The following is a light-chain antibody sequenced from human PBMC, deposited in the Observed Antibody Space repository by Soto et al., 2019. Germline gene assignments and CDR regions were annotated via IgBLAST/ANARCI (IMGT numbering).Light chain of an antibody. V-gene: IGLV2-8*01. Sequence: QSALTQPPSASGSPGQSVTISCTGTSSDVGGYNYVSWYQQHPGKAPQVMIYEVSKRPSGVPDRFSGSKSGNTASLTVSGLQAEDEADYYCSSYAGSNLVFGGGTKVTVL. J-gene: IGLJ2*01. CDR1: SSDVGGYNY. CDR2: EVS. CDR3: SSYAGSNLV.